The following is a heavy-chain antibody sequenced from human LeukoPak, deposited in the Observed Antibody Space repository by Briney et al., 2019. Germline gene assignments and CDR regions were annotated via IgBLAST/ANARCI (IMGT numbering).Heavy chain of an antibody. CDR2: INPSGGST. J-gene: IGHJ6*02. Sequence: ASVTVSFTASGYTFTIYYMHWVRQAPGQGLEWMGIINPSGGSTSYAQKFQGRVTMTRDTSTSTVYMELSSLRSEDTAVYYCAREIYYDFWSGYPYYYYGMDVWGQGTTVTVSS. CDR3: AREIYYDFWSGYPYYYYGMDV. D-gene: IGHD3-3*01. V-gene: IGHV1-46*01. CDR1: GYTFTIYY.